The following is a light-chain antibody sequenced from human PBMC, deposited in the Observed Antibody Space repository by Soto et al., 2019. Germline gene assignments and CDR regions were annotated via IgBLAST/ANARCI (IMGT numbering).Light chain of an antibody. V-gene: IGLV2-14*01. CDR1: SSDIDAYNY. CDR2: DVS. Sequence: SALTQPASVSGSPGQSITISCTGTSSDIDAYNYVSWYQQHPGKAPKLMIYDVSNRPSRISNRFSGSKSGNTASLTISGLQAEDEADYYCGSYTTSSNYVFGTGTKVTVL. CDR3: GSYTTSSNYV. J-gene: IGLJ1*01.